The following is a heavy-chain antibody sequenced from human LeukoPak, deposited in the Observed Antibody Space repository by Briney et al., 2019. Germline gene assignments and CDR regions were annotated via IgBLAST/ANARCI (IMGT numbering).Heavy chain of an antibody. J-gene: IGHJ4*02. CDR3: ARDHRIAAAGTVY. CDR2: INAGNGNT. Sequence: ASVKVSCKASGYTFTSYAMHWVRRAPGQRLEWMGWINAGNGNTKYSQKFQGRVTITRDTSASTAYMELSSLRSEDTAVYYCARDHRIAAAGTVYWGQGTLVTVSS. V-gene: IGHV1-3*01. CDR1: GYTFTSYA. D-gene: IGHD6-13*01.